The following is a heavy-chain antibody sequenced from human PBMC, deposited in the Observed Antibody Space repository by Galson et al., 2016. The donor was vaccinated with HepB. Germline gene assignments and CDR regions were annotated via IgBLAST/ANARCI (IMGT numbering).Heavy chain of an antibody. CDR1: GGTFSSYG. CDR3: ARSYRDDFWSGHPTSHFDY. CDR2: VIPVFGST. J-gene: IGHJ4*02. V-gene: IGHV1-69*13. D-gene: IGHD3-3*01. Sequence: SVKVSCKASGGTFSSYGISWVRQAPGQGLEWMGGVIPVFGSTSYAQKFQGRVTITADESTTTASMNLSSLRSEDTAVYYCARSYRDDFWSGHPTSHFDYWGQGTLVTVSS.